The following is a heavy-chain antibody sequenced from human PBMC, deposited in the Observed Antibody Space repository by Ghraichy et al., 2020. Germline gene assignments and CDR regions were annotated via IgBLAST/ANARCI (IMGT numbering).Heavy chain of an antibody. CDR3: ARDGVLVRGENFFDY. D-gene: IGHD3-10*01. V-gene: IGHV3-30*03. Sequence: GGSLRLSCAASGFTFSSYGINWVRQAPGKGLEWVAVISYDGTNTFYGDSVKGRFTISRDNSKNTVFLQMNSLTGEDTAVYYCARDGVLVRGENFFDYWGQGTLVTVSS. CDR2: ISYDGTNT. J-gene: IGHJ4*02. CDR1: GFTFSSYG.